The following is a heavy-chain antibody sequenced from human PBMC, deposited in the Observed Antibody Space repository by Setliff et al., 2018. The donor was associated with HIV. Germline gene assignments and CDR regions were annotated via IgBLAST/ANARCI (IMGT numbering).Heavy chain of an antibody. Sequence: SETLSLTCAVYGGSFRGYYWGWIRQPPGKGLEWIGEINHSGSTNYNPTLKSRVTISVDTSKNQFSLKLSSVTAADTAVYYCARRSDFWSEGDAFDIWGQGTMVTVSS. CDR3: ARRSDFWSEGDAFDI. CDR2: INHSGST. V-gene: IGHV4-34*01. J-gene: IGHJ3*02. D-gene: IGHD3-3*01. CDR1: GGSFRGYY.